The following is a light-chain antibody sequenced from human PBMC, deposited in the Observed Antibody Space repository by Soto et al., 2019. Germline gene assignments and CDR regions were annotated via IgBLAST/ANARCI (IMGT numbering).Light chain of an antibody. J-gene: IGKJ2*01. V-gene: IGKV1-5*03. CDR1: QSISHW. CDR2: KAS. CDR3: QQYNSYYS. Sequence: DIQMTQSPSTLSASVGDSVTITCRASQSISHWLAGYQQKPGKAHKLLISKASNLESGVPSRFSGSGSGKEFTLTISSLQHDDFATYFCQQYNSYYSFSQGTKLEIK.